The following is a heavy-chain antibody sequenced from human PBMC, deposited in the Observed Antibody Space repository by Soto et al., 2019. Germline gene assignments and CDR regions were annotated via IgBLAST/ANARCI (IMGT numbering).Heavy chain of an antibody. D-gene: IGHD2-15*01. J-gene: IGHJ4*02. CDR3: ARVARGCSGGSCYLYYFDY. CDR2: IIPIFGTA. Sequence: QVQLVQSGAEVKKPGSSVKVSCKASGGTFSSYAISWVRQAPGQGLEWMGGIIPIFGTANYAQKFQSRVTITADEXXSXAXRERSSLRAEDTAVYYCARVARGCSGGSCYLYYFDYWGQGTLVTVSS. CDR1: GGTFSSYA. V-gene: IGHV1-69*12.